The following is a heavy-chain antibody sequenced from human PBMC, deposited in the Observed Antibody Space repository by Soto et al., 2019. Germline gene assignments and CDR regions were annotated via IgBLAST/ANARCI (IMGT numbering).Heavy chain of an antibody. Sequence: EVQLEESGGGLVQPGGSLRLSCAASGLTFSSSWMTWVRQAPGKGLVWVSRLSSDGSTTTYADSVKGRFTNSRDNAENTLYLQMNSLRAEDTAVYFCARLGPWSGSYSYMDVWGKGTAVTVSS. D-gene: IGHD3-3*01. J-gene: IGHJ6*03. V-gene: IGHV3-74*03. CDR3: ARLGPWSGSYSYMDV. CDR1: GLTFSSSW. CDR2: LSSDGSTT.